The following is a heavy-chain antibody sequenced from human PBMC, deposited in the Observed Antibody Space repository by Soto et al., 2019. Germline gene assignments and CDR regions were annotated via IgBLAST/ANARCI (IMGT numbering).Heavy chain of an antibody. D-gene: IGHD3-3*01. CDR1: GFTFSNAW. V-gene: IGHV3-15*01. CDR3: TTDADDFWSGYYPFDY. Sequence: GGSLRLSCAASGFTFSNAWMSWVRQAPGKGLEWVGRIKSKTDGGTTDYAAPVKGRFTISRDDSKNTLYLQMNSLKTEDTAVYYCTTDADDFWSGYYPFDYWGQGTLVTVSS. CDR2: IKSKTDGGTT. J-gene: IGHJ4*02.